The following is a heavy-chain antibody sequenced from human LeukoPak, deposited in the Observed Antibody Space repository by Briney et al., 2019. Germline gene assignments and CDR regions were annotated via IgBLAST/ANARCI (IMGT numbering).Heavy chain of an antibody. J-gene: IGHJ4*02. CDR1: GGSVINTNW. V-gene: IGHV4-4*02. CDR3: AREGGFYRPLDY. CDR2: VHLDGRT. D-gene: IGHD3-3*01. Sequence: SETLSLTCGVSGGSVINTNWWTWVRQPPGKGLEWIGEVHLDGRTNYNPSLESRLTMSVDVSENQVSLKLTSVTAADTAVYYCAREGGFYRPLDYPGQGTLVTVSS.